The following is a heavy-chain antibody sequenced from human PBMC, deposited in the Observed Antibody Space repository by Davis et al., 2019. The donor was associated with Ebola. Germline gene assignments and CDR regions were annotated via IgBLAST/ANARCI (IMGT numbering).Heavy chain of an antibody. V-gene: IGHV4-34*01. CDR1: SGSFSGYF. D-gene: IGHD3-10*01. J-gene: IGHJ5*02. CDR2: INHSGVT. Sequence: PSETLSLTCAVYSGSFSGYFWTWIRQSPGKGLEWIGEINHSGVTNYNPSLKSRVTISIGTSKNQFSLKLTPVTAADTAVYYCARGSMVRGLPTWGQGTLVTVSP. CDR3: ARGSMVRGLPT.